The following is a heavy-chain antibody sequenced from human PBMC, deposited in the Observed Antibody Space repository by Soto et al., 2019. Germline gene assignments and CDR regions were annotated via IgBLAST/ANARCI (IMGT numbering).Heavy chain of an antibody. CDR2: IYSGGDT. Sequence: GGSLRLSCAASGFTVSSNYMSWVRQAPGKGLEWVSVIYSGGDTYYADSVKGRFTISRHISDNTLYLRMISLRIEDTAVYYCAKSSGWYPAYFDPWGQGTLVTVSS. V-gene: IGHV3-53*04. CDR1: GFTVSSNY. D-gene: IGHD6-19*01. CDR3: AKSSGWYPAYFDP. J-gene: IGHJ5*02.